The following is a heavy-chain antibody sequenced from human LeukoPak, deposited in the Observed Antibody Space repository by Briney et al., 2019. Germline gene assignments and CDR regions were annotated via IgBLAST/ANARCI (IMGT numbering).Heavy chain of an antibody. CDR1: GYTFTSYS. CDR2: ISAYNGNT. Sequence: ASVKVSCKASGYTFTSYSISWVRQAPGQGLEWMGWISAYNGNTNYAQKLRGRVTMTTDTSTSTAYMELRSLRSDDTAVYYCARDGSSWPGYYYYGMDVWGQGTTVTVSS. J-gene: IGHJ6*02. V-gene: IGHV1-18*01. D-gene: IGHD6-13*01. CDR3: ARDGSSWPGYYYYGMDV.